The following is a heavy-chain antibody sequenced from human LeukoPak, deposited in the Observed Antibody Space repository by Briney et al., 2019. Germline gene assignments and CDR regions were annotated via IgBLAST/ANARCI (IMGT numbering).Heavy chain of an antibody. CDR3: TADSSHTSDCGFDY. V-gene: IGHV3-15*01. J-gene: IGHJ4*02. D-gene: IGHD2-21*02. Sequence: PGGSLRLSCAASAFTFNNAWMSWVRQAPGKGLEWVGRIKRKTDGGTIDYAAPVKGRFTISRDDSKNTLYLQMNSLKTEDTAVYYCTADSSHTSDCGFDYWGQGTLVTVSS. CDR2: IKRKTDGGTI. CDR1: AFTFNNAW.